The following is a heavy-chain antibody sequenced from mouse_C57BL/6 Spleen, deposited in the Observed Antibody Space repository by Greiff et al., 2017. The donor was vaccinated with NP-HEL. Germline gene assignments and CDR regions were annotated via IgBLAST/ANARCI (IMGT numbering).Heavy chain of an antibody. Sequence: QVQLQQSGAELVRPGASVTLSCKASGYTFTDYEMHWVKQTPVHGLEWIGAIDPETGGTAYNQKFKGKAILTADKASSTAYMELRSLTSEDSAVYYCTREADSPYYFDYWGQGTTLTVSS. V-gene: IGHV1-15*01. CDR3: TREADSPYYFDY. CDR1: GYTFTDYE. CDR2: IDPETGGT. J-gene: IGHJ2*01. D-gene: IGHD3-3*01.